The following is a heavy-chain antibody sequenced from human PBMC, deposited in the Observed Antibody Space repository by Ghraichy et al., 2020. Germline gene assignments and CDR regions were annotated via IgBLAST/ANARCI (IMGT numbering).Heavy chain of an antibody. D-gene: IGHD5-12*01. Sequence: SETLSLTCAVYGGSFSGYYWSWIRQPPGKGLEWIGEINHGGSTNSNPSLKSRVTMSVDTSKNQFSLKLSSVTAADTALYYCARVSDSGYGYPDYWGQGTPVTVSS. CDR2: INHGGST. CDR1: GGSFSGYY. CDR3: ARVSDSGYGYPDY. V-gene: IGHV4-34*01. J-gene: IGHJ4*02.